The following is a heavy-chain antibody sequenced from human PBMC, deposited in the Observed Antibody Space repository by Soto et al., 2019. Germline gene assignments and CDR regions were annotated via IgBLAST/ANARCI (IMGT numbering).Heavy chain of an antibody. Sequence: GASVKVSCKASGGTFSSYAISWVRQAPGQGLEWMGGIIPIFGTANYAQKFQGRVTITADESTSTAYMELSRLRSDDTAVYYCARDLTPFYGSGIDGNSGYDIWGQGTMVTVSS. CDR3: ARDLTPFYGSGIDGNSGYDI. J-gene: IGHJ3*02. D-gene: IGHD3-10*01. V-gene: IGHV1-69*13. CDR1: GGTFSSYA. CDR2: IIPIFGTA.